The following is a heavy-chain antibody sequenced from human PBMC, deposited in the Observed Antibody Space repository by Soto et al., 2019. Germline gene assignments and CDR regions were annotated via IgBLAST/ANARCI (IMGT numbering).Heavy chain of an antibody. D-gene: IGHD2-15*01. CDR1: GFTFSSYA. CDR2: ISGSGGSI. Sequence: GGSLRLSCAASGFTFSSYAMSWVRQAPGKGLERVSVISGSGGSIYYADSVKGRFTISRGKSKNTLYLHMNSLRDEDTAVYYCAFPPGSCRGGSCYLDYWGPGTLVTVSS. J-gene: IGHJ4*02. CDR3: AFPPGSCRGGSCYLDY. V-gene: IGHV3-23*01.